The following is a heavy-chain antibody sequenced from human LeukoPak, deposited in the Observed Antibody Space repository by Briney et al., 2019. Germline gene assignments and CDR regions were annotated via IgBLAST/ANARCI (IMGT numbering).Heavy chain of an antibody. CDR3: ARDVGGSLDY. D-gene: IGHD1-26*01. V-gene: IGHV3-7*01. CDR2: IKGDESAR. J-gene: IGHJ4*02. Sequence: PGGSLRLSCAASGFTFSTYWMAWVRQAPGKGLEWVANIKGDESARHQADSVKGRFTISRDNAQNSVNLQMSSLRGEDTAVYYCARDVGGSLDYWGQGTLVTVSS. CDR1: GFTFSTYW.